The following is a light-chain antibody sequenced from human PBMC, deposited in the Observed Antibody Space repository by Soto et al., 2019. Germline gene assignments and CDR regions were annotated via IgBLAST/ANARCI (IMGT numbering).Light chain of an antibody. Sequence: QSVLTQTPSVSGAPGQSVTMSCGGSNSNIGAGYDVHWYKQVPGTAPKLLIYGNVNRPAGVLDRFSGSKSGASASLAITELQAEDEADYYCQSYDSSLSGWVFGGGTKLTVL. CDR1: NSNIGAGYD. J-gene: IGLJ3*02. CDR2: GNV. CDR3: QSYDSSLSGWV. V-gene: IGLV1-40*01.